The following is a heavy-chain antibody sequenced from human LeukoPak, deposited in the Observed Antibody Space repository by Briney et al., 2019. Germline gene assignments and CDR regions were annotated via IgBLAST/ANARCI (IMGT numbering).Heavy chain of an antibody. CDR2: ISAYNGNT. CDR3: ASGYSGYDLGATDY. D-gene: IGHD5-12*01. V-gene: IGHV1-18*01. J-gene: IGHJ4*02. CDR1: GYTFTNYG. Sequence: ASVKVSCKASGYTFTNYGISWVRQAPGQGLEWMGWISAYNGNTNYAQKLQGRVTMTTNTSTSTAYMELRSLRSEDTAVYYCASGYSGYDLGATDYWGQGTLVTVSS.